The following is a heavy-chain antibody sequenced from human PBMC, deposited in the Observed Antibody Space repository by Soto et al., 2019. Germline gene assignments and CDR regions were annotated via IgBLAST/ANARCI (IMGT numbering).Heavy chain of an antibody. Sequence: GGSLRLSCAASGFSFGTFVMTWFRQAPGGGLEWVASITDSGYTASYAETVESRFTVSRDNSKNKLHLQMNDLRAEDTATYYCAKNGQWLATPTEAWGQGTLVTVSS. V-gene: IGHV3-23*01. CDR1: GFSFGTFV. CDR3: AKNGQWLATPTEA. D-gene: IGHD6-19*01. J-gene: IGHJ4*02. CDR2: ITDSGYTA.